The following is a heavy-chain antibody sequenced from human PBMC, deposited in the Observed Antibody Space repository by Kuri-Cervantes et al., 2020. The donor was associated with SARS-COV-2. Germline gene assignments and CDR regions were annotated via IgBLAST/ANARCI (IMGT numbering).Heavy chain of an antibody. Sequence: ASVKVSCKASGYTFTGYYIHWVRQAPGQGLEWMGWINPNSGGTNYAQKFQGRFTMTRDTSTSTVYMELSSLRSEDTAVYYCAGGPYCGGDCYFTDYWGQGTLVTVSS. J-gene: IGHJ4*02. D-gene: IGHD2-21*01. CDR2: INPNSGGT. V-gene: IGHV1-2*02. CDR3: AGGPYCGGDCYFTDY. CDR1: GYTFTGYY.